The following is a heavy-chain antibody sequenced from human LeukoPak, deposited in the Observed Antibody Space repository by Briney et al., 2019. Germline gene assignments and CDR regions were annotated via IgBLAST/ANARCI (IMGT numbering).Heavy chain of an antibody. CDR2: ISRRSSYI. CDR1: GFIFSNYS. CDR3: ARVRRNKLDQ. V-gene: IGHV3-21*03. D-gene: IGHD1/OR15-1a*01. J-gene: IGHJ5*02. Sequence: GGSLRLSCATPGFIFSNYSMNWVRQAPGKGLEWVSSISRRSSYIYYADSVKGRFTISRDNAKSSLFLQMNSLRDEDTAVYYCARVRRNKLDQWGQGTQVTVSS.